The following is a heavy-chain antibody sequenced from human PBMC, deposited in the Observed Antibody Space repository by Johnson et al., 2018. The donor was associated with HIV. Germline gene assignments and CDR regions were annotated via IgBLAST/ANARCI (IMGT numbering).Heavy chain of an antibody. Sequence: VQLVESGGGVVQPGRSLRLSCAASGFTFSSYAMHWVRQAPGKGLEWVTFIRYDGSEKYFADSVKGRFTISRDNSKNTLYLQMSSLRLEDTALYYCAKDSSSRMGFPGFDIWGPGTMVTVSS. V-gene: IGHV3-30*02. D-gene: IGHD2-2*01. CDR2: IRYDGSEK. CDR3: AKDSSSRMGFPGFDI. CDR1: GFTFSSYA. J-gene: IGHJ3*02.